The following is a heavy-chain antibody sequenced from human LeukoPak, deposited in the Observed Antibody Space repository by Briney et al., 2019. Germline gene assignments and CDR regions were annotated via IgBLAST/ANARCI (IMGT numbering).Heavy chain of an antibody. D-gene: IGHD3-3*01. CDR1: GFTFSIYW. Sequence: GGSLRLSCAASGFTFSIYWMSWVRQAPGKGLEWVANIKQDGSEKYYVGSVKGRFTISRDNAKNSLYLQMNSLRAEDTAVYYCARRGDFWSAPDYWGQGTLVTVSS. CDR3: ARRGDFWSAPDY. V-gene: IGHV3-7*01. J-gene: IGHJ4*02. CDR2: IKQDGSEK.